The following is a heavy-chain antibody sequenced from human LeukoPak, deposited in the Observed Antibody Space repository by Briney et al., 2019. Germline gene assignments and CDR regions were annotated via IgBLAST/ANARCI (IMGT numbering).Heavy chain of an antibody. Sequence: GGSLRLSCAASGFTFRDYYMNWIRQAPGKGLEWVSSISGSGSTKNYADSAKGRFTISRDNAKNSLYLQMSSLRVEDTAVYYCAKKDGYTSSWSFDSWGQGTLVTVSS. J-gene: IGHJ4*02. V-gene: IGHV3-11*01. CDR2: ISGSGSTK. D-gene: IGHD6-13*01. CDR3: AKKDGYTSSWSFDS. CDR1: GFTFRDYY.